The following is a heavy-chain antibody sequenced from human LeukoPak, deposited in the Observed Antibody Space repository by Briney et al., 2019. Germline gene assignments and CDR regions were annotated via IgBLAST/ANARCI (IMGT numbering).Heavy chain of an antibody. Sequence: SETLSLTCAVYGGPFSGYYWSWIRQPPGKGLEWIGEINHSGSTNYNPSLKSRVTISVDTSKNQFSLKLSSVTAADTAVYYCATEYSSSWYNWFDPWGQGTLVTVSS. J-gene: IGHJ5*02. CDR1: GGPFSGYY. D-gene: IGHD6-13*01. CDR3: ATEYSSSWYNWFDP. V-gene: IGHV4-34*01. CDR2: INHSGST.